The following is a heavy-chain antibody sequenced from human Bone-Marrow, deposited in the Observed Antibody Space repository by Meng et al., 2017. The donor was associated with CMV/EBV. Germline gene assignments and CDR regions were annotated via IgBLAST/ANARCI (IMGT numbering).Heavy chain of an antibody. CDR1: GGSISSSSYY. CDR3: ARAPWY. J-gene: IGHJ4*02. Sequence: SETLSLTCTVSGGSISSSSYYWGWIRQPAGKGLEWIGRIYTSGSTNYNPSLKSRVTMSVDTSKNQFSLKLSSVTAADTAVYYCARAPWYWGQGTLVTVSS. CDR2: IYTSGST. V-gene: IGHV4-61*02.